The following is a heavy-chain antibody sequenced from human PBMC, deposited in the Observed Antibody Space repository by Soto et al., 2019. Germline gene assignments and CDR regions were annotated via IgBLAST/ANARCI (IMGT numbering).Heavy chain of an antibody. V-gene: IGHV1-3*01. D-gene: IGHD7-27*01. CDR3: ATDLGLGLSDY. J-gene: IGHJ4*02. Sequence: QVQLVQSGAEVKKPGASVKVSCKASGYTFTSYAMHWVRQAPGQRLEWMGWINAGNGNTKYSQKFQGRVTITRDTAANTADMELSSLRTEDTAVYYGATDLGLGLSDYWGQGTLVTFSP. CDR1: GYTFTSYA. CDR2: INAGNGNT.